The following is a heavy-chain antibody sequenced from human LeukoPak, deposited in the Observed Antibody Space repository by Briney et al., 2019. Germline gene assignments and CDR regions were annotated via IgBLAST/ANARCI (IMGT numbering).Heavy chain of an antibody. D-gene: IGHD3-9*01. J-gene: IGHJ4*02. CDR3: AREGKNYDILTGYDY. CDR2: INPSGGST. CDR1: GYTFTSYY. Sequence: ASVKVSCKASGYTFTSYYMHWVRQDPGQGLEWMGIINPSGGSTSYAQKFQGRVTMTRDTSTSTVYMELSSLRSEDTAVYYCAREGKNYDILTGYDYWGQGTLVTVSS. V-gene: IGHV1-46*01.